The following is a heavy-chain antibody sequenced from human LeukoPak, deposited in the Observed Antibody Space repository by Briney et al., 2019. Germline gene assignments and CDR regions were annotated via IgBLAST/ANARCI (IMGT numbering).Heavy chain of an antibody. D-gene: IGHD6-19*01. V-gene: IGHV4-38-2*02. CDR3: ARGSDSSGWYQAFDI. J-gene: IGHJ3*02. CDR1: GYSISSGYY. CDR2: IYHSGST. Sequence: SETLSLTCTVSGYSISSGYYWGWIRPPPGKGLEWIGSIYHSGSTYYNPSLKSRVTISVDTSKNQFSLKLSSVTAADTAVYYCARGSDSSGWYQAFDIWGQGTMVTVSS.